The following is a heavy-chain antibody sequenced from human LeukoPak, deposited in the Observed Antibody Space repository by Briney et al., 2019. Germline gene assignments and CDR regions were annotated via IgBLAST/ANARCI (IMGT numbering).Heavy chain of an antibody. V-gene: IGHV4-31*03. CDR3: ARSSGPGLDY. CDR2: IYYSGST. D-gene: IGHD3-10*01. Sequence: PSQTLSLTCTVSGGSISSGGYYWSWIRQHPRKGLEWIGYIYYSGSTNYNPSLKSRVSISVDTSKSQFSLKLSSVTAADTAVYYCARSSGPGLDYWGQGILVTVSS. CDR1: GGSISSGGYY. J-gene: IGHJ4*02.